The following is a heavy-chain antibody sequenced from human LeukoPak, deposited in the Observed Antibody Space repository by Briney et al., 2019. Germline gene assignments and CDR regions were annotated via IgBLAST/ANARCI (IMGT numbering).Heavy chain of an antibody. V-gene: IGHV1-69*02. CDR1: GYTFTGYY. D-gene: IGHD3-3*01. J-gene: IGHJ6*02. Sequence: SVKVSCKASGYTFTGYYMHWVRQAPGQGLEWMGRIIPILGIANYAQKFQGRVTITADKSTSTAYMELSSLRSEDTAVYYCARSGATIFGVVTPYYYYGMDVWGQGTTVTVSS. CDR2: IIPILGIA. CDR3: ARSGATIFGVVTPYYYYGMDV.